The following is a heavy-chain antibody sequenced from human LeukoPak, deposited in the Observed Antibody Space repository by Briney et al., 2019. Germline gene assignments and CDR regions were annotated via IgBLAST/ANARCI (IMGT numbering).Heavy chain of an antibody. Sequence: GGSLRLSCAASEFTFSSYSMNWVRQAPGKGLEWVSSISSSSSYIYYADSVKGRFTISRDNAKNSLYLQMNSLRAEDTAVYYCARDPYNGNYGDSYYYHMDVWGKGTTVTISS. CDR2: ISSSSSYI. D-gene: IGHD1-26*01. V-gene: IGHV3-21*01. CDR1: EFTFSSYS. CDR3: ARDPYNGNYGDSYYYHMDV. J-gene: IGHJ6*03.